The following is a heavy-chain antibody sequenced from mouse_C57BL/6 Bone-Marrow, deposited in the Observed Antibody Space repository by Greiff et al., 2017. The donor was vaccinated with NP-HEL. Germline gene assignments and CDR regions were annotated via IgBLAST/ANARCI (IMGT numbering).Heavy chain of an antibody. CDR3: ATYDGYPAWFAY. CDR1: GFTFSDYG. J-gene: IGHJ3*01. CDR2: ISTLAYSI. D-gene: IGHD2-3*01. V-gene: IGHV5-15*01. Sequence: EVQLVESGGGLVQPGGSLKLSCAASGFTFSDYGMAWVRQAPRTGPEWVAFISTLAYSIYYADTVTGRFTISRENAKNTLYLEMSSLRSEDTAMYYCATYDGYPAWFAYWGQGTLVTVSA.